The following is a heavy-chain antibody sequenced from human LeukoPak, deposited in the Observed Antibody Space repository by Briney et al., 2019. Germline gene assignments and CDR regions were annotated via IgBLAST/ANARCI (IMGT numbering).Heavy chain of an antibody. CDR1: GGSISSGGYY. V-gene: IGHV4-31*03. Sequence: SQTLSLTCTVSGGSISSGGYYWSWIRQHPGKGLEWIGYIYYSGSTYYNPSLKSRVTISVDTSKNQFSLKLSSVTAADPAVYYCARAVCSGGSCYCDYWGQGTLVTVSS. CDR2: IYYSGST. D-gene: IGHD2-15*01. J-gene: IGHJ4*02. CDR3: ARAVCSGGSCYCDY.